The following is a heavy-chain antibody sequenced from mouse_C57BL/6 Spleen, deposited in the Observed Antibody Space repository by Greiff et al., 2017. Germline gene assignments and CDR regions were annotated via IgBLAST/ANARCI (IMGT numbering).Heavy chain of an antibody. Sequence: DVHLVESEGGLVQPGSSMKLSCTASGFTFSDYYMAWVRQVPEKGLEWVANINYDGSSTSYLDSLKSRFIISRDNAKNILYLQMSRLTSEDTATYYCARDAIYYYGSRYWYFDVWGTGTTVTVSS. V-gene: IGHV5-16*01. J-gene: IGHJ1*03. D-gene: IGHD1-1*01. CDR1: GFTFSDYY. CDR3: ARDAIYYYGSRYWYFDV. CDR2: INYDGSST.